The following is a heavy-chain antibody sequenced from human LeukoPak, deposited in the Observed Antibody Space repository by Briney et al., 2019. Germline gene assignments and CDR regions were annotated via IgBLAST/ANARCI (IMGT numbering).Heavy chain of an antibody. D-gene: IGHD2-15*01. CDR2: ISGSGGST. CDR3: AKGPSKLGYCSGGSCYSGDY. CDR1: GFTFSSYA. J-gene: IGHJ4*02. V-gene: IGHV3-23*01. Sequence: PGGSLRLSCAAYGFTFSSYAMSWVPQAPGKGLEWVSAISGSGGSTYYADSVKGRFTISRDNSKNTLYLQMNSLRAEDTAVYYCAKGPSKLGYCSGGSCYSGDYWGQGTLVTVSS.